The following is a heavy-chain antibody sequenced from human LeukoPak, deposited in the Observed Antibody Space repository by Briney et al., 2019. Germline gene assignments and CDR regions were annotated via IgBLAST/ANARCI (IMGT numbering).Heavy chain of an antibody. CDR1: GFTVSGNY. CDR2: IYSGGST. Sequence: GGSLRLSCAASGFTVSGNYMSWVRQAPGKGLEWVSVIYSGGSTYYADSVKGRFTISRDNSKNTLYLQMNSLRAEDTAVYYCARVGIWFGELLYEDYWGQGTLVTVSS. V-gene: IGHV3-53*01. CDR3: ARVGIWFGELLYEDY. D-gene: IGHD3-10*01. J-gene: IGHJ4*02.